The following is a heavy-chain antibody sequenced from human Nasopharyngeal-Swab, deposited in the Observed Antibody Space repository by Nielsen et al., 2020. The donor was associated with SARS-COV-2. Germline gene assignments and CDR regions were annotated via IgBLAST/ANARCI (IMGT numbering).Heavy chain of an antibody. J-gene: IGHJ4*02. Sequence: GESMKISCAASGFTFCTYVVHWVRPAPGKGLEWVEIKWYDGTDNYYAGSVKGRFTISRDNSKNTLYLQMNSLRAEDTAVYYCARGEGVQASAYYDSSGYFPFDYWGQGTLVTVSS. CDR2: KWYDGTDN. CDR3: ARGEGVQASAYYDSSGYFPFDY. V-gene: IGHV3-33*01. CDR1: GFTFCTYV. D-gene: IGHD3-22*01.